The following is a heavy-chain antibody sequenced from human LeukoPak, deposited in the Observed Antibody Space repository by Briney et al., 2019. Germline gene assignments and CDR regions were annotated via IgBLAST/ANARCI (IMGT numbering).Heavy chain of an antibody. Sequence: PSETLSLTCTVSGGSITSYFWTWFRQPPGKGLEWIGYIYYSGSTSYNPSLKSRVTISLDTSNNQFSLSLTTVTAADTAVYYCARELGERAFDIWGQGTMVTVSS. CDR2: IYYSGST. CDR3: ARELGERAFDI. D-gene: IGHD3-16*01. V-gene: IGHV4-59*01. CDR1: GGSITSYF. J-gene: IGHJ3*02.